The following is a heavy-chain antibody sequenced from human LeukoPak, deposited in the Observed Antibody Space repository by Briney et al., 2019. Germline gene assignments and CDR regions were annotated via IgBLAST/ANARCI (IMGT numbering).Heavy chain of an antibody. CDR3: TTVRRGGDYDFHY. Sequence: GGSLRLSCATSGFDFSRAWMSWVRQAPGKGLEWVGRIKSSGTTDYGAPVKGRFTISRDDSKNTLYLHMNSLQTEDTAVYYCTTVRRGGDYDFHYWGQGTLVTVSS. D-gene: IGHD4-17*01. CDR1: GFDFSRAW. V-gene: IGHV3-15*01. J-gene: IGHJ4*02. CDR2: IKSSGTT.